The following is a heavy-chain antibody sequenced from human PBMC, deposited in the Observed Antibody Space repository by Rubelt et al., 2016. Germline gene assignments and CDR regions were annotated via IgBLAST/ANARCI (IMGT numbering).Heavy chain of an antibody. Sequence: QVQLQESGPGLVKPSETLSLTCTVSGGSITSYYWTWIRQPPGKGLEWIGYIYYSGSTSYNPSLKSRVTISVDTSKRQFSLNLSSVTAADTAVYYCASGGYYYDSSGLDWGQGTLVTVSS. CDR1: GGSITSYY. CDR3: ASGGYYYDSSGLD. CDR2: IYYSGST. D-gene: IGHD3-22*01. J-gene: IGHJ4*02. V-gene: IGHV4-59*01.